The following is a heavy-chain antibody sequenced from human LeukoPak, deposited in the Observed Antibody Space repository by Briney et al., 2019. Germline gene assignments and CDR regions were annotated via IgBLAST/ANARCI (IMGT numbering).Heavy chain of an antibody. CDR1: GGSFSGYY. CDR3: ARGSSGWLLIFDY. D-gene: IGHD6-19*01. J-gene: IGHJ4*02. Sequence: SETLSLTCAVYGGSFSGYYWSWIRQPPGKGPEWIGEINHSGSTNYNPSLKSRVTISVDTSKNQFSLKLSSVTAADTAVYYCARGSSGWLLIFDYWGQGTLVTVSS. CDR2: INHSGST. V-gene: IGHV4-34*01.